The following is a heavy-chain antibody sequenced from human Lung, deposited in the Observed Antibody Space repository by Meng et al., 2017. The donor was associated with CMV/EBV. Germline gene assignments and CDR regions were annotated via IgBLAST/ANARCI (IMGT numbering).Heavy chain of an antibody. Sequence: ASVKVSCKASGYTFTGYYMHWVRQAPGQGLEWMGWINPNSGGTNYAQKFQGRVTMTRDTSISTAYMELSRLRSDDTAVYYCARAEVDCSGGSCYPNWGPGKLV. J-gene: IGHJ4*02. D-gene: IGHD2-15*01. CDR1: GYTFTGYY. CDR2: INPNSGGT. V-gene: IGHV1-2*02. CDR3: ARAEVDCSGGSCYPN.